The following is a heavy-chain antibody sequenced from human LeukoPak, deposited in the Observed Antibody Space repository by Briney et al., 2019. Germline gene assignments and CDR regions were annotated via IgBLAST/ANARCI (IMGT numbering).Heavy chain of an antibody. Sequence: SETLSLTCTVSGGSISRNNYYWGWIRQPPGQGLVWIGTVYYTGSTSYNPSLKSRVTISVDTSKNQFSLKLSSVTAADTAIYYCATHVDATRGYYFEDWGQGTLVTVSS. J-gene: IGHJ4*02. CDR3: ATHVDATRGYYFED. V-gene: IGHV4-39*01. CDR2: VYYTGST. CDR1: GGSISRNNYY. D-gene: IGHD5-18*01.